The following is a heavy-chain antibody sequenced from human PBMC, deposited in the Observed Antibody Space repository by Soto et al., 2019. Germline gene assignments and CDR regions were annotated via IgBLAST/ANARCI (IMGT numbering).Heavy chain of an antibody. D-gene: IGHD6-6*01. V-gene: IGHV3-21*01. CDR2: ISSSSSYI. CDR3: ARAGEYSSSSFDY. J-gene: IGHJ4*02. CDR1: GFTFSSYS. Sequence: LRLSCAASGFTFSSYSMNWVRQAPGKGLEWVSSISSSSSYIYYADSVKGRFTISRDNAKNSLYLQMNSLRAEDTAVYYCARAGEYSSSSFDYWGQGTLVTVSS.